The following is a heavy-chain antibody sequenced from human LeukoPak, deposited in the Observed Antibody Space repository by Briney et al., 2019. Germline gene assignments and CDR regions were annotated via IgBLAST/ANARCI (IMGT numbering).Heavy chain of an antibody. CDR2: INPNSGGT. Sequence: GASVKVSCKASGYTFTGYYMHWGRQAPGQGLGWMGWINPNSGGTNYAQKFQGRVTMTRDTSTSTAYMELSRLRSDDTAVYYCASNTDYYDSSGCFDYWGQGTLVTVSS. J-gene: IGHJ4*02. CDR3: ASNTDYYDSSGCFDY. V-gene: IGHV1-2*02. D-gene: IGHD3-22*01. CDR1: GYTFTGYY.